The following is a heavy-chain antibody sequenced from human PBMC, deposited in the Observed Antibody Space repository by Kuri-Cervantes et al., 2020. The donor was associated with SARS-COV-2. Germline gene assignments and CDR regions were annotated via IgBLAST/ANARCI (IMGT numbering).Heavy chain of an antibody. CDR1: GFTFSSYG. CDR3: ARDTRRRSGNLPFDY. Sequence: GGSLRLSCAASGFTFSSYGMHWVRQAPGKGLEWVAVIWYGGSNKYYADSVKGRFTISRDNAKNSLYLQMNSLRAEDTALYYCARDTRRRSGNLPFDYWGQGTLVTVSS. CDR2: IWYGGSNK. V-gene: IGHV3-33*08. D-gene: IGHD3-3*01. J-gene: IGHJ4*02.